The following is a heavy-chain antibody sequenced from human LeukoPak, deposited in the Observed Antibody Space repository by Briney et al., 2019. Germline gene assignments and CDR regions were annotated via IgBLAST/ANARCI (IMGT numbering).Heavy chain of an antibody. V-gene: IGHV1-2*02. J-gene: IGHJ4*02. CDR1: GYTFTGYY. CDR2: INPNSGGT. D-gene: IGHD5-18*01. Sequence: GASVKVSCKASGYTFTGYYMHWVRQAPGQGLEWMGWINPNSGGTNYAQKFQGRVTMTRDTSISTAYMELSRLRSDDTAVYYCARAVYSYGDPPDYWGQGTLVTVSS. CDR3: ARAVYSYGDPPDY.